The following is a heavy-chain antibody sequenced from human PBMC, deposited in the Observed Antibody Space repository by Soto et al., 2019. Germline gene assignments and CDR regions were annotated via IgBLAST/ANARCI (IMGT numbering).Heavy chain of an antibody. D-gene: IGHD3-3*01. CDR2: ISYDGSNK. CDR3: AKDLEVYGLVITEIDY. Sequence: LRLSCAASGFTFSSYGMHWVRQAPGKGLEWVAVISYDGSNKYYADSVKGRFTISRDNSKNTLYLQMNSLRAEDTAVYYCAKDLEVYGLVITEIDYWGQGTLVTVSS. CDR1: GFTFSSYG. J-gene: IGHJ4*02. V-gene: IGHV3-30*18.